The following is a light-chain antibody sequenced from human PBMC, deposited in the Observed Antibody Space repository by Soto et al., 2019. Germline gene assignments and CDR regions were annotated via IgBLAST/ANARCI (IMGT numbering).Light chain of an antibody. J-gene: IGLJ2*01. CDR2: DVS. CDR1: SSDVGGYNY. Sequence: QSVLTQPASVSGSPGQSITISCTGTSSDVGGYNYVSWYQQHPGKAPKLMIYDVSHRPSGVSNRFSGSKSGNTASLTISGLQAQDEADYYCSSYTSSSTLGFGGGTKVTVL. CDR3: SSYTSSSTLG. V-gene: IGLV2-14*01.